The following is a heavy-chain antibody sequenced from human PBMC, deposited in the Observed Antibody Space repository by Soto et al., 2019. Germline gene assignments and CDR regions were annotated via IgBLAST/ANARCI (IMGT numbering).Heavy chain of an antibody. D-gene: IGHD3-16*01. V-gene: IGHV3-7*04. CDR3: AREGFRGVMSYYGMDV. J-gene: IGHJ6*02. CDR1: GFTFSSYW. CDR2: IKQDGSEK. Sequence: GGSLRLSCAASGFTFSSYWMSWVRQAPGKGLEWVANIKQDGSEKYVDSVKGRFTISRDNAKNSLYLQMNSLRAEDTAVYYCAREGFRGVMSYYGMDVWGQGTTVTVSS.